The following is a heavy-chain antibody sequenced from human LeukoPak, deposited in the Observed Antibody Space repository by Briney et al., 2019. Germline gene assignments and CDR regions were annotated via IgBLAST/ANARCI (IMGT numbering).Heavy chain of an antibody. V-gene: IGHV3-48*02. CDR3: ARRSLRGPYYFDY. CDR2: ISSSSSTI. CDR1: GFTFSSYS. Sequence: GGSLRLSCAASGFTFSSYSMDWVRQAPGKGLEWVSYISSSSSTIYYADSVKGRFTISRDNAKNSLYLQMNSLRDEDTAVYYCARRSLRGPYYFDYWGQGTLVTVSS. D-gene: IGHD4-17*01. J-gene: IGHJ4*02.